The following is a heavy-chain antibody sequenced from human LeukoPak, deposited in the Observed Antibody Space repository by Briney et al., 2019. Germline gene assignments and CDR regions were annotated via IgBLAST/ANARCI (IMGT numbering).Heavy chain of an antibody. J-gene: IGHJ5*02. Sequence: PGGSLSLSCAASGFTFSSYWMHWVRQAPGKGLVWVSRITSDGSSTSYADSVEGRFTISRDNAKNTLYLQMNSLRAEDTAVYYCARVLVTAYGNWFDPWGQGTLVTVSS. D-gene: IGHD2-21*02. CDR1: GFTFSSYW. CDR3: ARVLVTAYGNWFDP. V-gene: IGHV3-74*01. CDR2: ITSDGSST.